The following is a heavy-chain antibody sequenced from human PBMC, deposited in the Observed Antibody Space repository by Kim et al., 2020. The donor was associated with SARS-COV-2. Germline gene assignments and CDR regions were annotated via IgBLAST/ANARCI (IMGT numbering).Heavy chain of an antibody. CDR3: ARSYGLIFGGGNFDS. D-gene: IGHD3-3*01. Sequence: GGSLRLSCAASGFTVSSYYMNWVRQAPGKGLEWVSVIYSDGSTYYADSVKGRFTISRHSSENTVYLQINSLRGVDTAVCYCARSYGLIFGGGNFDSWGQGTVVIVSS. CDR1: GFTVSSYY. CDR2: IYSDGST. V-gene: IGHV3-53*01. J-gene: IGHJ4*02.